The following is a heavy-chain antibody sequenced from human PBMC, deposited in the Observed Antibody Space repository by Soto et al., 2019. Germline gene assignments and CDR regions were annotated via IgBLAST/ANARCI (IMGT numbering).Heavy chain of an antibody. Sequence: GSLRLSCAASGFTVSSNYMSWVRQAPGKGLEWVSVIYSGGSTYYADSVKGRFTISRDNSKNTLYLQMNSLRAEDTAVYYCAIDGANREPYYYGSGSYFDYWAQGTLVTVSS. V-gene: IGHV3-66*01. CDR1: GFTVSSNY. CDR2: IYSGGST. J-gene: IGHJ4*02. D-gene: IGHD3-10*01. CDR3: AIDGANREPYYYGSGSYFDY.